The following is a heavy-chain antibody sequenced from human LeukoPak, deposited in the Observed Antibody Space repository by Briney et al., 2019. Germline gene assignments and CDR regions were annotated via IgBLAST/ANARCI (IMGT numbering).Heavy chain of an antibody. V-gene: IGHV3-30*18. CDR1: GFTFSVYG. D-gene: IGHD5-18*01. Sequence: GGSLRLPCAASGFTFSVYGMHWVRQAPGKGLEWVAVVLNDGSNNYYADSVKGRFTISRDNSKNTLYLKMNSLRTEDTAVYYCAKDRWGYSYGTGRGFDYWGQGTLVTVSS. CDR2: VLNDGSNN. CDR3: AKDRWGYSYGTGRGFDY. J-gene: IGHJ4*02.